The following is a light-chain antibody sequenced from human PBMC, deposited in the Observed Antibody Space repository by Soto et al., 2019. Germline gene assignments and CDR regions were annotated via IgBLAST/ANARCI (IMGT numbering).Light chain of an antibody. CDR3: QQYNDWPPSIT. V-gene: IGKV3-15*01. Sequence: IVMTQSPAILSVSPGERATLSCRASQSVSSNLAWYQQKPGQAPRLLIFGASTRATGIPARFSGSGSGTEFTLTISSLLSEDFAIYYCQQYNDWPPSITFGQGTRLEIK. CDR1: QSVSSN. J-gene: IGKJ5*01. CDR2: GAS.